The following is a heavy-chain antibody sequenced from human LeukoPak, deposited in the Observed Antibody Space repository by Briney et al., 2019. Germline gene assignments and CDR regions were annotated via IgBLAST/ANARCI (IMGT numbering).Heavy chain of an antibody. D-gene: IGHD5-12*01. CDR3: ARGGDIVATKGTDFDY. J-gene: IGHJ4*02. CDR2: INPSGGST. Sequence: ASVKVSCKASGYTFTSYYMHWVRQAPGQGLEWMGIINPSGGSTSCAQKFQGRVTMTRDTSTSTVYMELSSLRSEDTAVYYCARGGDIVATKGTDFDYWGQGTLVTVSS. V-gene: IGHV1-46*01. CDR1: GYTFTSYY.